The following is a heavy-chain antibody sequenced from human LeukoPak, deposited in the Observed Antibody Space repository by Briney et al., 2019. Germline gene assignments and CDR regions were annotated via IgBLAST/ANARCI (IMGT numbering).Heavy chain of an antibody. J-gene: IGHJ4*02. V-gene: IGHV3-49*04. CDR3: TLTMIVVARSHFDY. CDR2: IRSKGHGGTT. D-gene: IGHD3-22*01. CDR1: GFTFGEYG. Sequence: GGSLRLSGTASGFTFGEYGMSWVRQAPGKGLEWVGFIRSKGHGGTTEYAASVKGRFTISRDDSKSIAYLQLNSLKTEDTAVYYCTLTMIVVARSHFDYWGQGTLVTVSS.